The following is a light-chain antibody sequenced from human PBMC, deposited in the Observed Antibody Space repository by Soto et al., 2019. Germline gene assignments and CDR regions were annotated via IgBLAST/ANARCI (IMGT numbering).Light chain of an antibody. J-gene: IGLJ2*01. V-gene: IGLV2-14*03. CDR3: GSYSSSSTLV. CDR2: DVS. CDR1: SSDVGGYDY. Sequence: QSVLTQPASVSGSPGQSITISCTGTSSDVGGYDYVSWYQRHPGKAPKLVIYDVSNRPSGVSYRFSGSKSGNTASLTISGLQAEDDADYYCGSYSSSSTLVFGGGTKLTVL.